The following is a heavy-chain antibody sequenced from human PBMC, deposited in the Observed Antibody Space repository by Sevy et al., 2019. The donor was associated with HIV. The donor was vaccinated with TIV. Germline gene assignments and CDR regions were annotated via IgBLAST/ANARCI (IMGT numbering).Heavy chain of an antibody. V-gene: IGHV4-59*13. J-gene: IGHJ4*02. CDR1: GGSISSYY. CDR2: IYCSGST. Sequence: SETLSLTCTVSGGSISSYYWSWIRQPPGKGLEWIGYIYCSGSTNYNPSLKSRVTISVDTSKNQFSLKLSSVTAADTAVYYWARVNYYDSSGFDDWGQGTLVTVSS. CDR3: ARVNYYDSSGFDD. D-gene: IGHD3-22*01.